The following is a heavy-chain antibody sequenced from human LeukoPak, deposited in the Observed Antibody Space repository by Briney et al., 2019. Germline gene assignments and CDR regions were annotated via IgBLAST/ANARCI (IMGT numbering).Heavy chain of an antibody. V-gene: IGHV3-23*01. CDR2: ISGSGGST. CDR3: AKCSQLWLPFDY. D-gene: IGHD5-18*01. J-gene: IGHJ4*02. CDR1: GFTFSSYG. Sequence: PGGSLRLSCAASGFTFSSYGMHWVRQAPGKGLEWVSAISGSGGSTYYADSVKGRFTISRDNSKNTLYLQMNSLRAEDTAVYYCAKCSQLWLPFDYWGQGTLVTVSS.